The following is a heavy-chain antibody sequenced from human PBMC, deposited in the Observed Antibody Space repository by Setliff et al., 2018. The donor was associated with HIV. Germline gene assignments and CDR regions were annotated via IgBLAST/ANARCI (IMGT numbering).Heavy chain of an antibody. Sequence: ETLSLTCTVSGGSISSHYWSWIRLPPGKGLEWIGTIYYNGNTNYNPSLKGRVTILVDTSKNLFSLKLSSVTPADTAVYYCARGIDNFWSGYVRWGQGTLVTVSS. V-gene: IGHV4-59*11. CDR3: ARGIDNFWSGYVR. J-gene: IGHJ4*02. D-gene: IGHD3-3*01. CDR1: GGSISSHY. CDR2: IYYNGNT.